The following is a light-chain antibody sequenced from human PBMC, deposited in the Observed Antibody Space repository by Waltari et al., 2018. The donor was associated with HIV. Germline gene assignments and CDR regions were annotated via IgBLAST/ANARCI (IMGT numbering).Light chain of an antibody. CDR1: SSDVGGYDS. Sequence: QSALTQPRSVSGSPGQSVTISCTGTSSDVGGYDSVSWYLQHPGKVPKLIIYEVNKRPSGVPGRFSGSKSGNTASLTISGLQTEDEADYFCCSYAGTYTYVLFGGGTKLTVL. CDR2: EVN. CDR3: CSYAGTYTYVL. V-gene: IGLV2-11*01. J-gene: IGLJ3*02.